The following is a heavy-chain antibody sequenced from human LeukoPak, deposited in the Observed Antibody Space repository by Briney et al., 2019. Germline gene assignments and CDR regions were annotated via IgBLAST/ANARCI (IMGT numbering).Heavy chain of an antibody. CDR1: GVSISSSNSY. CDR3: ARQTGSGLFTLP. Sequence: SSETLSLTCTVSGVSISSSNSYWGWIRQPPGKGLEWIGSIYYTGNTYYNASLKSRVTISIDTSKNQISLRLTSVTAADTAMYYCARQTGSGLFTLPGGQGTLVTVPS. V-gene: IGHV4-39*01. D-gene: IGHD3/OR15-3a*01. J-gene: IGHJ4*02. CDR2: IYYTGNT.